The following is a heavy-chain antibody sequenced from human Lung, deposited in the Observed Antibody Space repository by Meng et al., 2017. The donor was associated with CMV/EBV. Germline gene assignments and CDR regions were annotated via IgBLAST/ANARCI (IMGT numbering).Heavy chain of an antibody. V-gene: IGHV3-66*02. CDR3: ARDHAVIGSGIDY. D-gene: IGHD1-26*01. CDR2: IYTGGST. Sequence: GESLKISCAASGISVSSNYMTWVRQAPGKGLEWVSVIYTGGSTYYADSVQGRFTISRDNSKNTLYLQMNSLRAGDTAVYYCARDHAVIGSGIDYWGQGTLVTVSS. CDR1: GISVSSNY. J-gene: IGHJ4*02.